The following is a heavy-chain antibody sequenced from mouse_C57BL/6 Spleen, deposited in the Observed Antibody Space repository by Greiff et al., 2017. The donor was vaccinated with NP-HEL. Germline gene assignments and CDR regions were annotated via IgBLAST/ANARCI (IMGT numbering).Heavy chain of an antibody. Sequence: QVQLQQSGAELVKPGASVKISCKASGYAFSSYWMNWVKQRPGKGLEWIGQIYPGDGDTNYNGKFKGKATLTADKSSSTAYMQLSGLTSEGSAVYVGARGAITTVVADYCDYWGQGTTLTVSS. D-gene: IGHD1-1*01. CDR1: GYAFSSYW. V-gene: IGHV1-80*01. CDR2: IYPGDGDT. J-gene: IGHJ2*01. CDR3: ARGAITTVVADYCDY.